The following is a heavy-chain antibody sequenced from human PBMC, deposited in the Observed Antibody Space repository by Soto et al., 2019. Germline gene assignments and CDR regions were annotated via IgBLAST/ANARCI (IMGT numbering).Heavy chain of an antibody. V-gene: IGHV1-46*01. CDR2: INPSGGST. CDR1: GYTFTSYY. CDR3: LTIFGVVLRMDV. J-gene: IGHJ6*02. D-gene: IGHD3-3*01. Sequence: ASVKVCCKASGYTFTSYYMHWVRQAPGQGLEWMGIINPSGGSTSYAQKFQGRVTMTRDTSTSTVYMELSSLRSEDTAVYYCLTIFGVVLRMDVWGQGTTVTVSS.